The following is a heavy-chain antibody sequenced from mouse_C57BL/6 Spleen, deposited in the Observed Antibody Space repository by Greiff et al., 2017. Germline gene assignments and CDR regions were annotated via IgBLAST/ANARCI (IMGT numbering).Heavy chain of an antibody. CDR1: GYTFTSYT. CDR2: INPSSGYS. J-gene: IGHJ1*03. V-gene: IGHV1-4*01. CDR3: ASRGGSSYWYFDV. D-gene: IGHD1-1*01. Sequence: QVQLQQSGAELARPGASVKMSCKASGYTFTSYTMHWVKQRPGQGLEWIGYINPSSGYSKYNQKFKDKATLTADKSSSTAYMQLSSLTSEDSAVYYCASRGGSSYWYFDVWGTGTTVTVSS.